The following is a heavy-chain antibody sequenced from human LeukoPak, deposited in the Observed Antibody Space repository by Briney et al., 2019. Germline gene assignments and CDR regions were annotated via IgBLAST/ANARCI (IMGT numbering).Heavy chain of an antibody. V-gene: IGHV3-7*01. CDR1: GFTFRNYW. Sequence: GGSLRLSCAASGFTFRNYWMSWVRQAPGKGLEWVANIKTDGSQKYYVDSVGGRFATSRDNAKSSLYLQMNSLGVEDTAVYHCARDWDGSGTVFDLWGQGTLVTVSS. D-gene: IGHD3-10*01. J-gene: IGHJ5*02. CDR2: IKTDGSQK. CDR3: ARDWDGSGTVFDL.